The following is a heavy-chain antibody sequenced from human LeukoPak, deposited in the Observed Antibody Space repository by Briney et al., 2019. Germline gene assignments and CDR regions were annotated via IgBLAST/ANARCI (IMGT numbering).Heavy chain of an antibody. CDR2: INPNSGGT. CDR3: ARSGRIAAAANNWFDP. Sequence: ASVKVSCKASGYTFTGYYMHWVRQAPGQALEWMGWINPNSGGTNYAQKFHGRVTMTRDTSISTAYMELSRLRSDDTAVYYCARSGRIAAAANNWFDPWGQGTLVTVSS. J-gene: IGHJ5*02. D-gene: IGHD6-13*01. CDR1: GYTFTGYY. V-gene: IGHV1-2*02.